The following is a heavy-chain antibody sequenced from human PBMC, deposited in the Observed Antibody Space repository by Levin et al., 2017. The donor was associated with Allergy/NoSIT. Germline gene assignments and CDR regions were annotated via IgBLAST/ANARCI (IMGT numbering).Heavy chain of an antibody. J-gene: IGHJ4*02. V-gene: IGHV3-33*01. CDR1: GFTFSSYG. CDR2: IWYDGSNK. D-gene: IGHD4-17*01. CDR3: AREGRLGPTVTTFAFDY. Sequence: GGSLRLSCAASGFTFSSYGMHWVRQAPGKGLEWVAVIWYDGSNKYYADSVKGRFTISRDNSKNTLYLQMNSLRAEDTAVYYCAREGRLGPTVTTFAFDYWGQGTLVTVSS.